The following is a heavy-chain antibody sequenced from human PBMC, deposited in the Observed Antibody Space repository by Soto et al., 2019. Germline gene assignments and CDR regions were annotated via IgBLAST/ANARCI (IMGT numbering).Heavy chain of an antibody. V-gene: IGHV2-5*02. CDR2: IYWDDDD. CDR3: AHRPPGYSYHFDY. D-gene: IGHD5-18*01. J-gene: IGHJ4*02. Sequence: QITLKESGPTLVKPTQTLTLTCTFSGFSFSTRGVGVAWIRQPPGKALEWLALIYWDDDDGYSPSLKRRRTIAKDTSKNQVVLTMTTIDPVHPATYYCAHRPPGYSYHFDYWGQGTLVTVSS. CDR1: GFSFSTRGVG.